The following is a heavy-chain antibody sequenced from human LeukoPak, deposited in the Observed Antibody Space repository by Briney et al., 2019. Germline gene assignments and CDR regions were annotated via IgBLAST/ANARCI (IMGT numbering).Heavy chain of an antibody. D-gene: IGHD6-13*01. J-gene: IGHJ4*02. Sequence: ASETLSLTCTVSGGSNSSGDYYWTWIRQPPGKGLEWIGYIYYSGSTYYNPSLKSRLSISVDTSKNQFSLKLSSVTAADTAVYYCARGLGSSWYGDWGQGTLVTVSS. V-gene: IGHV4-30-4*01. CDR1: GGSNSSGDYY. CDR3: ARGLGSSWYGD. CDR2: IYYSGST.